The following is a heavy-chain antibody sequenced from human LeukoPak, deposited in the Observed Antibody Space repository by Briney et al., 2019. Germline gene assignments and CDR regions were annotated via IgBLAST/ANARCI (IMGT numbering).Heavy chain of an antibody. D-gene: IGHD3-3*01. V-gene: IGHV3-21*01. J-gene: IGHJ4*02. CDR1: GFTFSSYS. CDR2: ISSSSIYI. CDR3: ARTVAYDFWSGYSFDY. Sequence: GGSLRLSCAASGFTFSSYSMNWVRQAPGKGLEWVSSISSSSIYIYYADSVKGRFTISRDNAKNSLYLQMNSLGAEDTAVYYCARTVAYDFWSGYSFDYWGQGTLVTVSS.